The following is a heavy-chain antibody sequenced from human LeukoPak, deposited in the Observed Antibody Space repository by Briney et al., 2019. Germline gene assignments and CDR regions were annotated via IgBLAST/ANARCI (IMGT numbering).Heavy chain of an antibody. J-gene: IGHJ3*02. D-gene: IGHD1-26*01. CDR3: ARDPLLRRDAFDI. Sequence: GASVKASCKASGYTFTSYYMHWVRQAPGQGLEWMGIINPSGGSTSYAQKFQGRVTMTRDTSTSTVYMELSSLRSEDTAVYYCARDPLLRRDAFDIWGQGTMVTAPS. V-gene: IGHV1-46*01. CDR1: GYTFTSYY. CDR2: INPSGGST.